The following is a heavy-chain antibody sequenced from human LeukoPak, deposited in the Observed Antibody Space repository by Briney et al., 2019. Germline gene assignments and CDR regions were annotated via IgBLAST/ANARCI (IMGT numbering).Heavy chain of an antibody. Sequence: SETLSLTCTVSGGSISSYYWSWIRQPPGKGLEWIGYIYYSGSTNYNPSLKSRVTISVDTSKNQLSLKLSSVTAADTAVYYCARLPYCSGGSCRDYWGQGTLVTVSS. CDR2: IYYSGST. CDR1: GGSISSYY. D-gene: IGHD2-15*01. CDR3: ARLPYCSGGSCRDY. V-gene: IGHV4-59*08. J-gene: IGHJ4*02.